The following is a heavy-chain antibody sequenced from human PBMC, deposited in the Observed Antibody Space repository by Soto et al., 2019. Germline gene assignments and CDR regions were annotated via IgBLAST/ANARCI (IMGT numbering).Heavy chain of an antibody. CDR3: ARLMGSGSYYKVVFDY. V-gene: IGHV1-69*13. D-gene: IGHD3-10*01. CDR1: GGTFGSYA. CDR2: IIPIFGTA. Sequence: ASVKVSCKASGGTFGSYAISWVRQAPGQGLEWMGGIIPIFGTANYAQKFQGRVTITADESTSTAYMELSSLRSEDTAVYYCARLMGSGSYYKVVFDYWGQGTLVTVSS. J-gene: IGHJ4*02.